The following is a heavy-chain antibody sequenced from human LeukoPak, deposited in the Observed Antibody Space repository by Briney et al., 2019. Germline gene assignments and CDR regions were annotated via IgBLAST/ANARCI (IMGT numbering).Heavy chain of an antibody. CDR3: ARGDYDYVWGSLGIDY. CDR1: GGSISSYY. D-gene: IGHD3-16*01. CDR2: IYYSGST. V-gene: IGHV4-59*01. Sequence: SETLSLTCSVSGGSISSYYWSWIRQPPGKGLEWIGYIYYSGSTNYNPSLKSRVTISVDTSKNQFSLKLSSVTAADTAVYYCARGDYDYVWGSLGIDYWGQGTLVTVSS. J-gene: IGHJ4*02.